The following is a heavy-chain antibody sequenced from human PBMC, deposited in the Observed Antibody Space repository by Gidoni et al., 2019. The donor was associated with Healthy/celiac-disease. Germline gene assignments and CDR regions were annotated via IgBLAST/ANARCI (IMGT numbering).Heavy chain of an antibody. CDR2: IYPGDSDT. CDR3: ASGYDILTGYQGNDAFDI. V-gene: IGHV5-51*01. Sequence: EVQLVQSGAEVKKPGESLKISCTGSGYSFTSYWIGWVRQIPGKGLEWMGIIYPGDSDTRYSPSFQGQVTISADKSISTAYLQWSSLKASDTAMYYCASGYDILTGYQGNDAFDIWGQGTMVTVSS. CDR1: GYSFTSYW. J-gene: IGHJ3*02. D-gene: IGHD3-9*01.